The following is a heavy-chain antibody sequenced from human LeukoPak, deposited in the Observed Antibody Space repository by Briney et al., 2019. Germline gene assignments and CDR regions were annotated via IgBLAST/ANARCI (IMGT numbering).Heavy chain of an antibody. CDR1: GYTFTSYD. CDR3: ARGLRPPHFVYYYYYMDV. J-gene: IGHJ6*03. D-gene: IGHD3-3*02. V-gene: IGHV1-8*01. CDR2: MNPNSGNT. Sequence: ASVKVSCKASGYTFTSYDINWMRQATGQGLEWMGWMNPNSGNTGYAQKFQGRVTMTRNTSISTAYMELSSLRSEDTAAYYCARGLRPPHFVYYYYYMDVWGKGTTVTVSS.